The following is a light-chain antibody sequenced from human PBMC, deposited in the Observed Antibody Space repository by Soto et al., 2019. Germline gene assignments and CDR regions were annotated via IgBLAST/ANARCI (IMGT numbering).Light chain of an antibody. V-gene: IGKV1-39*01. Sequence: DIPMTQSPSSLSASVGDRVTITCRASQSISSYFNLYQQKPGEAPKHLIYAATSLQSGVPSRFSGSRSGTDFTLTNSSLQPEDFATYYCQQSYSTLTFGPGTKVDIK. CDR3: QQSYSTLT. J-gene: IGKJ3*01. CDR1: QSISSY. CDR2: AAT.